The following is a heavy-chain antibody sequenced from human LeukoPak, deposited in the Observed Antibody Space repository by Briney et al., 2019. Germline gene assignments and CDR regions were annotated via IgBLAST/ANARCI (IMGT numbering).Heavy chain of an antibody. V-gene: IGHV3-11*01. CDR3: AREEYYYGSGSYYTY. Sequence: DSVKGRFTISRDNAKNSLYLQMNSLRAEDTAVYYCAREEYYYGSGSYYTYWGQGTLVTVSS. D-gene: IGHD3-10*01. J-gene: IGHJ4*02.